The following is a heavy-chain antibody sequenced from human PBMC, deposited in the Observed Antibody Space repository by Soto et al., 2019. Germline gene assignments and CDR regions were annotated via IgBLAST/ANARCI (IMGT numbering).Heavy chain of an antibody. Sequence: ASVKVSCKASGYTFTGYYMHWVRQAPGQGLEWMGWINPNSGGTNYAQKFQGWVTMTRDTSISTAYMELSRLRSDDTAVYYCARAYCSGGSCQDGSFDYWGQGTLVTVSS. CDR2: INPNSGGT. CDR1: GYTFTGYY. D-gene: IGHD2-15*01. J-gene: IGHJ4*02. V-gene: IGHV1-2*04. CDR3: ARAYCSGGSCQDGSFDY.